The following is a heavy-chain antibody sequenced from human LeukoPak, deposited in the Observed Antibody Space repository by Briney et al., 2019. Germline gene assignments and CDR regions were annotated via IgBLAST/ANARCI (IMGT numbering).Heavy chain of an antibody. V-gene: IGHV3-21*01. D-gene: IGHD3-22*01. Sequence: GGSLRLSCAASGFTFSSYSMNWVRQAPGKGLEWVSSISSSSSYIYYADSVKGRFTISRDNAKNSLYLQMNSLRAEDTAVYYCAKEFRITMIVVVTPFDYWGQGALVTVSS. CDR2: ISSSSSYI. CDR1: GFTFSSYS. J-gene: IGHJ4*02. CDR3: AKEFRITMIVVVTPFDY.